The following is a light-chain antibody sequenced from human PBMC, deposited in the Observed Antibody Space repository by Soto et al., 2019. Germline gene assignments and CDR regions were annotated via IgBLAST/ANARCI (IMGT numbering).Light chain of an antibody. CDR2: TVS. CDR3: MQRIRFPLT. Sequence: DFVMTQSPVSLSFTPGEPASISCRSSQNLLDSDDGITYLDWFLQKPGQSPQLLIYTVSYRASGVPDRFSGSGSGTDFTLKISRVEAEDVGVYYCMQRIRFPLTFGGGTKVEIK. CDR1: QNLLDSDDGITY. J-gene: IGKJ4*01. V-gene: IGKV2-40*01.